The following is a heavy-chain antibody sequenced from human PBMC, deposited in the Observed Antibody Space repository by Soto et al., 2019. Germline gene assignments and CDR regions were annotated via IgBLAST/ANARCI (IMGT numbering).Heavy chain of an antibody. D-gene: IGHD3-22*01. Sequence: SETLSLTCTVSGGSISSSSYYWGWIRQPPGKGLEWIGSIYYSGSTYYNPSLKSRVTISVDTSKNQFSLKLSSVTAADTAVYYCASIVYYYDSIRKYYFDYWGQGTLVTVSS. V-gene: IGHV4-39*01. CDR2: IYYSGST. J-gene: IGHJ4*02. CDR1: GGSISSSSYY. CDR3: ASIVYYYDSIRKYYFDY.